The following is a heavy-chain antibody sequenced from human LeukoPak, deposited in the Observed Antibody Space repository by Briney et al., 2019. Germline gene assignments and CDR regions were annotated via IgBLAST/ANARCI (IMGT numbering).Heavy chain of an antibody. J-gene: IGHJ4*02. CDR1: GYTFTSYC. CDR2: VNPRGGST. Sequence: ASVKVSCKASGYTFTSYCIHWVRQAPGQGLEWMGIVNPRGGSTTYAQKFQGRVAMTRDISTSTVYMELHSLRSEDTAVYYCARDHTSSRLYYFDYWGQGTLVTVSS. CDR3: ARDHTSSRLYYFDY. D-gene: IGHD6-13*01. V-gene: IGHV1-46*01.